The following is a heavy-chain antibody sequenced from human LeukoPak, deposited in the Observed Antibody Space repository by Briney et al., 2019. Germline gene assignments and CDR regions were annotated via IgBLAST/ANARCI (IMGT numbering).Heavy chain of an antibody. CDR3: ARARIAAAGTTLAIDY. D-gene: IGHD6-13*01. J-gene: IGHJ4*02. CDR2: IIPIFGTA. CDR1: GGTFSSYA. V-gene: IGHV1-69*13. Sequence: ASVKVSCKASGGTFSSYAISWVRQAPGQGLERMGGIIPIFGTANYAQKFQGRVTITADESTSTAYMELSSLRSEDTAVYYCARARIAAAGTTLAIDYWGQGTLVTVSS.